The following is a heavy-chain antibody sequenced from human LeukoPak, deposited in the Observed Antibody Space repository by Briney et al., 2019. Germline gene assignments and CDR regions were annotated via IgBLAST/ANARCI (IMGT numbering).Heavy chain of an antibody. D-gene: IGHD2-2*01. CDR1: GGTFSSYA. V-gene: IGHV1-69*13. J-gene: IGHJ4*02. Sequence: SVKVSCKASGGTFSSYAISWVRQAPGQGLEWMGGIIPIFGTANYAQKFQGRVTITADESTSTAYMELSSLRSEDTAVYYCARDRFPARLVPAARGFDYWGQGTLVTVSS. CDR2: IIPIFGTA. CDR3: ARDRFPARLVPAARGFDY.